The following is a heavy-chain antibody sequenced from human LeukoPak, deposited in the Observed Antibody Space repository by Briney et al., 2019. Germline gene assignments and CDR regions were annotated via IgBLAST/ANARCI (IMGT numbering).Heavy chain of an antibody. CDR2: INPNSGGT. J-gene: IGHJ4*02. Sequence: ASVKVSCKASGYNFTGYYMHWVRQAPGQGLEWMGRINPNSGGTNYAQKFQGRVTMTRDTSISTAYMELSRLRSDDTAVYYCARVGITMVRGVLSFFGYWAQGTLVTVFS. CDR1: GYNFTGYY. CDR3: ARVGITMVRGVLSFFGY. V-gene: IGHV1-2*06. D-gene: IGHD3-10*01.